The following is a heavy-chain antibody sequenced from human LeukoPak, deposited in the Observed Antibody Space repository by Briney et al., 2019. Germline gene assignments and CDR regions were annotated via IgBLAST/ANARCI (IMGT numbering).Heavy chain of an antibody. J-gene: IGHJ5*02. CDR2: IYHSGST. CDR3: AREESGYSWFDP. Sequence: SQTLSLTCAVSGGSISSGGYSWSWIRQPPGKGLEWIGYIYHSGSTYYNPSLKSRVTISVDRSKNQFSLKLSSVTAADTAVYYCAREESGYSWFDPWGQGTLVTVSS. V-gene: IGHV4-30-2*01. CDR1: GGSISSGGYS. D-gene: IGHD5-12*01.